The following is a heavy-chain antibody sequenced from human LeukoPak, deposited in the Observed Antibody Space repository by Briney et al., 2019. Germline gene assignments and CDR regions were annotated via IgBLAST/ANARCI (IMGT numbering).Heavy chain of an antibody. V-gene: IGHV1-8*03. CDR1: GYTFTSYD. CDR2: MNPNSGNT. CDR3: AGARSYYDSSGFFDAFDI. J-gene: IGHJ3*02. Sequence: ASVKVSCKASGYTFTSYDINWVRQATGQGLEWMGWMNPNSGNTGYAQKFQGRVTITRNTSISTAYMELSSLRSEDTAVYYCAGARSYYDSSGFFDAFDIWGQGTMVTVSS. D-gene: IGHD3-22*01.